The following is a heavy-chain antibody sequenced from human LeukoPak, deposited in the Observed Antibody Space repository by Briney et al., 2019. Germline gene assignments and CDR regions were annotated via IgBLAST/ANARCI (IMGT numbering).Heavy chain of an antibody. CDR1: GGSISSYY. CDR2: IHTSGST. CDR3: ARAPSSGATYFNY. J-gene: IGHJ4*02. Sequence: PSETLSLTCTVSGGSISSYYWSWVRQPAGRRLEWLGRIHTSGSTHFNPSLRSRVTMSVDASKNQYSLNLSSVTAADTAVYYCARAPSSGATYFNYWGQGALVTVSS. V-gene: IGHV4-4*07. D-gene: IGHD1-26*01.